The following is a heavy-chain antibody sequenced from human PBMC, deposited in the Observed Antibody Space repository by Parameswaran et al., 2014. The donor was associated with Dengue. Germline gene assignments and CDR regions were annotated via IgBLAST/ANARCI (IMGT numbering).Heavy chain of an antibody. Sequence: WIRQPPGKGLEWVSYISSSGNTKYYADSVKGRFTISRDNAENSLSLQMNSLRAEDTAVYYCARVAGLRVYYYYKFMDVWGKGTRVTVSS. D-gene: IGHD3-16*01. CDR2: ISSSGNTK. V-gene: IGHV3-48*03. J-gene: IGHJ6*03. CDR3: ARVAGLRVYYYYKFMDV.